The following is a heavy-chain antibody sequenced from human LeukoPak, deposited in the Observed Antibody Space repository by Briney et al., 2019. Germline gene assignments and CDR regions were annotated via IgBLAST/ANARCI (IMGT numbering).Heavy chain of an antibody. CDR1: GFTFSSYG. D-gene: IGHD3-9*01. CDR3: AKDHEDILTGYYTHDY. CDR2: ISYDGSNK. Sequence: GGSLRLSCAAAGFTFSSYGIHWVRQAPGKGLEWVAVISYDGSNKYYADSVKGRFTISRDNSKNTLYLQMNSLRAEDTAVYYCAKDHEDILTGYYTHDYWGQGTLVTVSS. V-gene: IGHV3-30*18. J-gene: IGHJ4*02.